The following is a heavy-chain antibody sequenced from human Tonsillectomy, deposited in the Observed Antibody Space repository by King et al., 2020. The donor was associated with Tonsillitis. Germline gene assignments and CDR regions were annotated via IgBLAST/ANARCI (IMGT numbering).Heavy chain of an antibody. CDR3: ARAGGAVAGHDY. V-gene: IGHV1-46*01. D-gene: IGHD6-19*01. J-gene: IGHJ4*02. CDR1: GYTFTSFY. Sequence: QLVQSGAEVQKPGASVKVSCKASGYTFTSFYIHWVRQAPGQGLEWMGIINPSVGSTSYAQKVQGRVTMTRDTSTSTVYMELSSMRFEYTAVYYCARAGGAVAGHDYWGQGTLVTVSS. CDR2: INPSVGST.